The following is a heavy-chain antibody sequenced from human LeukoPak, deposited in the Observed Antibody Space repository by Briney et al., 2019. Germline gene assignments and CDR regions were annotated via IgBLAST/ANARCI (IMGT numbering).Heavy chain of an antibody. D-gene: IGHD2-2*01. V-gene: IGHV4-38-2*02. CDR2: IYHSGST. CDR3: AREPAYCSSTSCPHWYFDL. CDR1: GYSISSDYY. Sequence: PSETLSLTCTVSGYSISSDYYWGWIRQPPGKGLEWIGSIYHSGSTYYNPSLKGRVTISVDTSKNQFSLKLSSVTAADTAVYYCAREPAYCSSTSCPHWYFDLWGRGTLVTVSS. J-gene: IGHJ2*01.